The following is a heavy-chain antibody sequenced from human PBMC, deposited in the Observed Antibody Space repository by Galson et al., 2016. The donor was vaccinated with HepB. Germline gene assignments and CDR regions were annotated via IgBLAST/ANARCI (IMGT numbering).Heavy chain of an antibody. D-gene: IGHD1-26*01. Sequence: SLRLSCAASGFTFSSYAMSWVRQAPGKGLMWVSAISGSGGNTYYADSVKGRFTISRDNSKNTLYLEMNGLRAEDTAVYYCANSARVGVTSSFDYWGLGTQVTVAS. V-gene: IGHV3-23*01. J-gene: IGHJ4*02. CDR2: ISGSGGNT. CDR1: GFTFSSYA. CDR3: ANSARVGVTSSFDY.